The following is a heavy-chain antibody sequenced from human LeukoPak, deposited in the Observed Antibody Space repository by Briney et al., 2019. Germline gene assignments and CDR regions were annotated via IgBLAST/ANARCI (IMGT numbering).Heavy chain of an antibody. Sequence: ASVKVSCKASGYTFTGYYMHWARQAPGQGLEWMGWINPNSGGTNYAQKFQGRVTMTRDTSISTAYMELSRLRSDGTAVYYCASQLNYDILTGYYNTPHYYYYGMDVWGQGTTVTVSS. CDR2: INPNSGGT. CDR3: ASQLNYDILTGYYNTPHYYYYGMDV. D-gene: IGHD3-9*01. CDR1: GYTFTGYY. J-gene: IGHJ6*02. V-gene: IGHV1-2*02.